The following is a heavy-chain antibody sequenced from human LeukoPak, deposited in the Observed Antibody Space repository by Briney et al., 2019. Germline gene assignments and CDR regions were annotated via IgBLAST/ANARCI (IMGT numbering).Heavy chain of an antibody. V-gene: IGHV4-59*08. CDR3: ARSERIIMILGGAFDV. Sequence: SETLSLTCTVSGDSISSYYWSWIRQPPGKGLEWIGYIYYSGSTNYNPSRKSRVTISVDTSKNQFSLKLSSVTAADTAVYFCARSERIIMILGGAFDVWGQGTMVTVSS. CDR2: IYYSGST. J-gene: IGHJ3*01. CDR1: GDSISSYY. D-gene: IGHD3-22*01.